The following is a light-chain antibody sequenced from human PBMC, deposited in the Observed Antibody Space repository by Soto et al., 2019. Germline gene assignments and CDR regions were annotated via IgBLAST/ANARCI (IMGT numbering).Light chain of an antibody. V-gene: IGKV1-33*01. CDR3: QQYENLPPT. J-gene: IGKJ3*01. CDR1: QDIANS. Sequence: DIQMTQSPSSLSASIGDRVILTCQASQDIANSLNWYQHKPGKAPKLLIYDASNLERGVPARFSGSGSGTDFSFTISSLQPEDIATYYCQQYENLPPTFGQGTKVDVK. CDR2: DAS.